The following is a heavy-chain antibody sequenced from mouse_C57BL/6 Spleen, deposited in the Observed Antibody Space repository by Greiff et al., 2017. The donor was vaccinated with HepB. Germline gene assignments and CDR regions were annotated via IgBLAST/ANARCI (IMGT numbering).Heavy chain of an antibody. CDR1: GYTFTDYE. Sequence: QVQLKESGAELVRPGASVTLSCKASGYTFTDYEMHWVKQTPVHGLEWIGAIDPETGGTAYNQKFKGKAILTADKSSSTAYMELRSLTSEDSAVYYCMVVAHYFDYWGQGTTLTVSS. CDR2: IDPETGGT. D-gene: IGHD1-1*01. V-gene: IGHV1-15*01. J-gene: IGHJ2*01. CDR3: MVVAHYFDY.